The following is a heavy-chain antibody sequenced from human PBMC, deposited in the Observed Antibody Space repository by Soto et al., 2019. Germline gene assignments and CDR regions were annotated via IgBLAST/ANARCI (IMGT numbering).Heavy chain of an antibody. Sequence: QVQLQESGPGLVKPSQTLSLTCTVSGDSISSNNNYWSWIRQPPGEGLEWIGFISYSGTTSHSPSLKSRVAISLDTSKNQFSLSLSSVTAADTAVYYCARGRGYSYGLDPWGQGTLVTVSS. CDR2: ISYSGTT. V-gene: IGHV4-30-4*01. D-gene: IGHD5-18*01. CDR1: GDSISSNNNY. CDR3: ARGRGYSYGLDP. J-gene: IGHJ5*02.